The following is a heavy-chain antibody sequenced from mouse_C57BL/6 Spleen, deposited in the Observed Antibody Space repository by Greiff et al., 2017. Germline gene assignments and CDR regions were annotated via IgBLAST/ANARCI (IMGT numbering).Heavy chain of an antibody. V-gene: IGHV1-64*01. J-gene: IGHJ1*03. CDR2: IHPNSGST. CDR3: ARDYGSSYDEYFDV. D-gene: IGHD1-1*01. CDR1: GYTFTSYW. Sequence: VQLQQSGAELVKPGASVKLSCKASGYTFTSYWMHWVKQRPGQGLEWIGMIHPNSGSTNYNEKFKSKATLTVDKSSSTAYMQLSSLTSEDSAVYYCARDYGSSYDEYFDVWGTGTTVTVSS.